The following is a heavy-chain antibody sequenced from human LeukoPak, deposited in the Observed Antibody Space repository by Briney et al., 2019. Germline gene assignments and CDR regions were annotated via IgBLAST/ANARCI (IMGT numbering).Heavy chain of an antibody. CDR1: GFTFSNYW. J-gene: IGHJ3*02. V-gene: IGHV3-7*01. CDR3: AKALTSGWYLDAFNI. D-gene: IGHD6-19*01. Sequence: PGGSLRLSCVASGFTFSNYWMTWVRQAPEKGLEWVANIKEHGGEKYYVDSVKGRFTISRDNSKNTLFLEMNSLRAEDTAVYYCAKALTSGWYLDAFNIWGQGTMVTVSS. CDR2: IKEHGGEK.